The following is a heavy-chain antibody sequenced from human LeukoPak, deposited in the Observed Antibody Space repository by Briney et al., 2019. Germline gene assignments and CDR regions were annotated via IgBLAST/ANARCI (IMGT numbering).Heavy chain of an antibody. V-gene: IGHV4-30-4*01. D-gene: IGHD1-26*01. CDR2: IYYSGST. Sequence: PSETLSLTCTVSGGSISSGDYYWSWIRQPPGKGLEWIGYIYYSGSTYYNPSLKSRVTISVDTSKNQFSLKLSSVTAADTAVYYCARAKRGWPGREKDAFDIWGQGTMVTVSS. J-gene: IGHJ3*02. CDR3: ARAKRGWPGREKDAFDI. CDR1: GGSISSGDYY.